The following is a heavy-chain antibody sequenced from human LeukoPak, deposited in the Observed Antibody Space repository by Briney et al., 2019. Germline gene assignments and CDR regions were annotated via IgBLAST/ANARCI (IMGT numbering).Heavy chain of an antibody. V-gene: IGHV3-23*01. J-gene: IGHJ6*03. CDR3: AKGWSHRHYYYYMDV. CDR1: GFTFSTYA. D-gene: IGHD1-14*01. CDR2: INRGGDDT. Sequence: TGGSLRLSCAASGFTFSTYAMSWVRQAPGKGLEWVSGINRGGDDTHYADSVKGRFTISRDNSKNTVYLQMNNLRAEDTALYYCAKGWSHRHYYYYMDVWGKGTTVTVSS.